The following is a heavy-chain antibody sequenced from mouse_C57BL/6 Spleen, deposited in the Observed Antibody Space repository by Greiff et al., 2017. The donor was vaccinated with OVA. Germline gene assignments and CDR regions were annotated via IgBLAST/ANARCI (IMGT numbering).Heavy chain of an antibody. CDR1: GFTFSSYA. V-gene: IGHV5-9-1*02. D-gene: IGHD2-4*01. CDR2: ISSGGDYI. CDR3: TRDEGIYYDYDGGGFAY. J-gene: IGHJ3*01. Sequence: EVQLVESGEGLVKPGGSLKLSCAASGFTFSSYAMSWVRQTPEKRLEWVAYISSGGDYIYYADTVKGRFTISRDNARNTLYLQMSSLKSEDTAMYYCTRDEGIYYDYDGGGFAYWGQGTLVTVSA.